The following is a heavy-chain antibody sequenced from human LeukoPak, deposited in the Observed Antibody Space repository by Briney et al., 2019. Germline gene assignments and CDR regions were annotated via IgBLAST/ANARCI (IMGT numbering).Heavy chain of an antibody. J-gene: IGHJ4*02. V-gene: IGHV4-34*01. Sequence: SETLSLTCAVYGGSFSGYYWSWIRQPPGKGLEWTGEINHSGSTNYNPSLKSRVTISVDTSKNQFSLKLSSVTAADTAVYYCASGWSRFDYWGQGTLVTVSS. CDR3: ASGWSRFDY. CDR2: INHSGST. D-gene: IGHD2-8*02. CDR1: GGSFSGYY.